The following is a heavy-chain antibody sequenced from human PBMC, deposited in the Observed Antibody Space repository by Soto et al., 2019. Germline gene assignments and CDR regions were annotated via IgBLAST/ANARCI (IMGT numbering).Heavy chain of an antibody. CDR3: IQSRCGGDCLQSDASHYYYGMDV. Sequence: QITLKESGPTLVKPTQTLTLTCTFSGFSLSTSGVGVGWIRQPPGKALEWLALIYWDDDKRYSPSLRSRLTISKATSKNQLFLTMTNMDPVDTATYYCIQSRCGGDCLQSDASHYYYGMDVWGQGTTVTVSS. J-gene: IGHJ6*02. CDR2: IYWDDDK. D-gene: IGHD2-21*02. V-gene: IGHV2-5*02. CDR1: GFSLSTSGVG.